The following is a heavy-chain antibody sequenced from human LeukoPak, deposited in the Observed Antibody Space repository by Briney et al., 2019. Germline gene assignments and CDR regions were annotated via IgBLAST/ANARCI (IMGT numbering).Heavy chain of an antibody. CDR3: ASHASGRVDY. V-gene: IGHV4-59*12. CDR2: IYYSGST. J-gene: IGHJ4*02. Sequence: SETLSLTCTVSGGSISSYYWSWIRQPPGKGLEWIGYIYYSGSTNYNPSLKSRVTISVDTSKNQFSLKLSSVIAADTAVYYCASHASGRVDYWGQGTLVTVSS. D-gene: IGHD3-10*01. CDR1: GGSISSYY.